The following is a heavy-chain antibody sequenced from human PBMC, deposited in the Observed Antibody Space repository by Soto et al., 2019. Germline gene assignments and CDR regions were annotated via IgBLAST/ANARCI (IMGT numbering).Heavy chain of an antibody. V-gene: IGHV4-61*03. CDR1: GDSVTSGSYY. CDR2: ISYTGGT. Sequence: SETLSLTCIVSGDSVTSGSYYWTWLRQPPGKGLEWIGYISYTGGTKYNPSLQNRVTISVHTSKNDFSLKLRSVTAADTAVYFCAREWGLLPYYVMNVWGHGTAVTVSS. J-gene: IGHJ6*02. CDR3: AREWGLLPYYVMNV. D-gene: IGHD7-27*01.